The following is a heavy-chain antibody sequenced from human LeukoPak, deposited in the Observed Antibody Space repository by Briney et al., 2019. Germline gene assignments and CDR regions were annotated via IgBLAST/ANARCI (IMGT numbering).Heavy chain of an antibody. CDR3: ASYWGSSSHYGFDP. CDR2: IYYSGST. J-gene: IGHJ5*02. Sequence: SETLSLTCTVSGGSISSYYWSWIRQPPGKGLEWIGYIYYSGSTNYNPSLKSRVTISVDTSKNQFSLKLSSVTAADTAVYYCASYWGSSSHYGFDPWGQGTLVTVSS. D-gene: IGHD6-13*01. V-gene: IGHV4-59*01. CDR1: GGSISSYY.